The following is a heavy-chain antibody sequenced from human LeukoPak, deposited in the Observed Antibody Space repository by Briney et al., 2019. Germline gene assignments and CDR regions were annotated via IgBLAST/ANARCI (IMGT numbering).Heavy chain of an antibody. CDR3: ARGHGQRRFFDC. V-gene: IGHV3-48*03. D-gene: IGHD6-25*01. CDR2: ISSSGITI. Sequence: PGGSLRLSCEGSGFPFSSHEMNWVRQAPGKGLEWVSYISSSGITIYYGDSVKGRFTISRDNAKYSVYLQMNSLNAEDTATYYCARGHGQRRFFDCWGQGTLVTVSS. J-gene: IGHJ4*02. CDR1: GFPFSSHE.